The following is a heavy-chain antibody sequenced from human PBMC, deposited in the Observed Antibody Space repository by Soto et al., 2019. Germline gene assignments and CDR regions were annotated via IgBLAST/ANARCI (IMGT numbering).Heavy chain of an antibody. CDR3: AKDLGRTSVTIFGVVSFHGMDV. J-gene: IGHJ6*02. V-gene: IGHV3-23*01. D-gene: IGHD3-3*01. Sequence: PGGSLRLSCAASGFTFSSYAMSWVRQAPGKGLEWVSSISGSGGSTYYADSVKGRFTISRDNSKNTLYLQMNSLRAEDTAVYYCAKDLGRTSVTIFGVVSFHGMDVWGQGTTVTVSS. CDR1: GFTFSSYA. CDR2: ISGSGGST.